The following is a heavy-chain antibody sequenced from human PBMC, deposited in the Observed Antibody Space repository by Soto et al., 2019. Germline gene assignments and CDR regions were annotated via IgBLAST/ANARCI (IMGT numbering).Heavy chain of an antibody. CDR3: ARDRVSSSGRYEMLDY. CDR1: GFTFSSYG. CDR2: IWYDGSNK. V-gene: IGHV3-33*01. D-gene: IGHD6-19*01. Sequence: PGGSLRLSCAASGFTFSSYGMHWVRQASGKGLEWVAVIWYDGSNKYYADSVKGRFTISRDNSKNTLYLQMNSLRAEDTAVYYCARDRVSSSGRYEMLDYWGQGTLVTVSS. J-gene: IGHJ4*02.